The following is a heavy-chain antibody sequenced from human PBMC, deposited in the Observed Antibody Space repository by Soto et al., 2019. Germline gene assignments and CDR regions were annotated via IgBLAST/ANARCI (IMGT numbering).Heavy chain of an antibody. Sequence: HVHLVESGGGLVKPGGYLRLPCAASGFTFSDYYMSWFRQAPGMGLEWISYSSNSGTFARYATSVKGRFSISRDNANNSLYLEMNSLRVEDTAVYYCARSGDNFNVLDYWGQGTPVNVSS. CDR2: SSNSGTFA. CDR1: GFTFSDYY. V-gene: IGHV3-11*06. CDR3: ARSGDNFNVLDY. J-gene: IGHJ4*02. D-gene: IGHD1-1*01.